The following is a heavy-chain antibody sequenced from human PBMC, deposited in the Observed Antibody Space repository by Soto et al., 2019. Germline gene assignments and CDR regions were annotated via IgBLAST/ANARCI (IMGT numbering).Heavy chain of an antibody. Sequence: ASVKVSCKASGYTFTSYAMHWVRQAPGQRLEWMGWINAGNGNTKYSQKLQGRVTITRDTSASTAYMELSSLRSEDTAVYYCARDGPLISIFGVVFWNLNHFYGMDVWAQATSVTVSS. J-gene: IGHJ6*02. CDR1: GYTFTSYA. CDR3: ARDGPLISIFGVVFWNLNHFYGMDV. CDR2: INAGNGNT. D-gene: IGHD3-3*02. V-gene: IGHV1-3*01.